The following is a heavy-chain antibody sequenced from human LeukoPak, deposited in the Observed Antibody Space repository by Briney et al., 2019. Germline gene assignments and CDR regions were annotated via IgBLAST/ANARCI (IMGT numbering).Heavy chain of an antibody. Sequence: PGGSLRLSCAASGFTLSSYSMNWVRQAPGKGLEWVSYISSSSSTIYHADSVKGRFTISRDSAKNSLYLQMISLRDDDTAVYYCARAHGGSGYYLPLDYWGQGTLVTVSS. CDR2: ISSSSSTI. V-gene: IGHV3-48*02. CDR1: GFTLSSYS. CDR3: ARAHGGSGYYLPLDY. J-gene: IGHJ4*02. D-gene: IGHD3-22*01.